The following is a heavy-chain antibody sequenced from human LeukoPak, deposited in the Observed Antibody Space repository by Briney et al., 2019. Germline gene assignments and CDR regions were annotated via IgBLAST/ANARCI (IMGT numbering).Heavy chain of an antibody. CDR3: ARDVLTGYSPYYYYGVDV. V-gene: IGHV3-74*01. CDR2: VKSDASST. Sequence: GGSLRLSCAASGFTFSGYWMYWVRQAPGKGLVWVSGVKSDASSTYYADSVKGRFTISRDNAKNSLYLQMNSLRAEDTALYYCARDVLTGYSPYYYYGVDVRGQGTAVTVSS. D-gene: IGHD3-9*01. J-gene: IGHJ6*02. CDR1: GFTFSGYW.